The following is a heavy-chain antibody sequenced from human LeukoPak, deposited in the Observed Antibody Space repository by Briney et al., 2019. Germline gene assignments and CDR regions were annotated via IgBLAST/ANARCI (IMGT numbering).Heavy chain of an antibody. CDR3: ATTLRGGKFDY. CDR2: IYRGGST. CDR1: GFNFSSNY. J-gene: IGHJ4*02. V-gene: IGHV3-53*04. Sequence: GGSLRLSCAASGFNFSSNYMTWVRQAPGKGLEWVSVIYRGGSTYYADSVKGRFTISRHNSRDTMYLQMNSLRTDDTAVYYCATTLRGGKFDYWGQGTLVTVSS. D-gene: IGHD4-23*01.